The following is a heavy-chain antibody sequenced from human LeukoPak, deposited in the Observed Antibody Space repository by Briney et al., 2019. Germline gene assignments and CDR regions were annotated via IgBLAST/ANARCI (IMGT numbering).Heavy chain of an antibody. Sequence: PGGSLRLSCAASGFTVSSNYMSWVRQAPGKGLEWVSVIYSGGSTYYADSVKGRFTISRDNSKNTPYLQMNSLRAEDTAVYYCARESPYMVRGVILAPVYYYYGMDVWGQGTTVTVSS. J-gene: IGHJ6*02. CDR1: GFTVSSNY. CDR2: IYSGGST. D-gene: IGHD3-10*01. CDR3: ARESPYMVRGVILAPVYYYYGMDV. V-gene: IGHV3-66*01.